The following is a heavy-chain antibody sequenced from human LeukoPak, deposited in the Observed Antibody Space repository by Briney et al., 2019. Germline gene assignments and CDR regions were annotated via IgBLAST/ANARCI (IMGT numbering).Heavy chain of an antibody. V-gene: IGHV1-69*05. J-gene: IGHJ6*03. CDR1: GGTSSSYA. D-gene: IGHD2-2*01. CDR2: IIPIFGTA. CDR3: ARGRVPAAIGHNNYYYYMDV. Sequence: ASVKVSCKASGGTSSSYAISWVRQAPGQGLEWMGGIIPIFGTANYAQKFQGRVTITTDESTSTAYMELSSLRSEDTAVYYCARGRVPAAIGHNNYYYYMDVWGKGTTVTVSS.